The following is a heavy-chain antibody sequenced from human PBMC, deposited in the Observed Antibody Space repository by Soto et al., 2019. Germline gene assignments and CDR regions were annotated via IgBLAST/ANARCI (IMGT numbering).Heavy chain of an antibody. J-gene: IGHJ6*02. V-gene: IGHV3-7*03. D-gene: IGHD3-10*01. CDR1: GFTFRSYW. CDR3: AKDLGGYGSGSYYIQYYYYYGMDV. CDR2: IKQDESEK. Sequence: LRLSCAAAGFTFRSYWMSWVRQAPGKGLEWVANIKQDESEKYYVDSVKGRFTISRDNTKNTLYLQMNSLRAEDTAVYYCAKDLGGYGSGSYYIQYYYYYGMDVWGQGTTVTVSS.